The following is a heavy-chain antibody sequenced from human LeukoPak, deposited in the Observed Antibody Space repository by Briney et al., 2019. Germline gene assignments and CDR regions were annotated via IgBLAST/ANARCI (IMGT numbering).Heavy chain of an antibody. V-gene: IGHV1-24*01. CDR3: ATDRISWLLPTAEPSPFDI. J-gene: IGHJ3*02. CDR1: GYTLTELS. D-gene: IGHD3-22*01. CDR2: FDPEDGET. Sequence: ASVKGSCKVSGYTLTELSMHWVRQAPGKGLEWMGGFDPEDGETIYAQKIQGRVTMTEDTSTDTAYMELSSLRSEDTTVYYCATDRISWLLPTAEPSPFDIWGQGTMVTVSS.